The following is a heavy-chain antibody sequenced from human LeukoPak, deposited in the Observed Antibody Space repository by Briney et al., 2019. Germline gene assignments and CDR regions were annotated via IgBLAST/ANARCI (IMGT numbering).Heavy chain of an antibody. D-gene: IGHD3-9*01. J-gene: IGHJ4*02. CDR1: GFTFSSYA. CDR3: AKASPASNYDILTGYYTFDY. Sequence: GGSLRLSCAASGFTFSSYAMSWVRQAPGKGLEWVSAISGNGGSTYYADSVKGRFTISRDNSKNTLYLQMNSLRAEDTAVYYCAKASPASNYDILTGYYTFDYWGQGTLVTVSS. CDR2: ISGNGGST. V-gene: IGHV3-23*01.